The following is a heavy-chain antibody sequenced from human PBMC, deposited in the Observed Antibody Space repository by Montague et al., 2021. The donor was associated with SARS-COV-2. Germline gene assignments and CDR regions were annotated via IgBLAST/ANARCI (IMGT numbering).Heavy chain of an antibody. Sequence: SETLSLTCTVSGGSISSSSYYWGWIRQPPGKGLEWIGSIYYSGSTYYNPFLKSRVTISVDTSKSQFSLKLSSVTAADTAVDYCARFPTSYYYDSKAAPATPDALDIWGQGTMVTVSS. CDR3: ARFPTSYYYDSKAAPATPDALDI. CDR1: GGSISSSSYY. V-gene: IGHV4-39*01. CDR2: IYYSGST. D-gene: IGHD3-22*01. J-gene: IGHJ3*02.